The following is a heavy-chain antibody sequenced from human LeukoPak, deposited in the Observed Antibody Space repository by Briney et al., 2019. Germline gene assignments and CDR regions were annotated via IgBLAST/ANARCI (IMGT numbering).Heavy chain of an antibody. V-gene: IGHV3-64*01. J-gene: IGHJ6*02. CDR1: GFTFSSYG. D-gene: IGHD3-10*01. CDR2: ISDNGGRT. CDR3: ARDRRTYYYGMDV. Sequence: GGSLRLSCAASGFTFSSYGMHWVRQALGKGLEYVSAISDNGGRTYYANSVKGRFTISRDNSKNTLYLQMGSLRAEDMAVYYCARDRRTYYYGMDVWGQGTTVTVSS.